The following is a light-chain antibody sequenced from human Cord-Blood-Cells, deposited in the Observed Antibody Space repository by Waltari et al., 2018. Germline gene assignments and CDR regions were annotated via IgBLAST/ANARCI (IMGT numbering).Light chain of an antibody. CDR1: SSDVGSYNL. CDR3: CSYAGSSTCYV. J-gene: IGLJ1*01. CDR2: EVS. Sequence: QSALTQPASVSGSPGQSITISCTGTSSDVGSYNLVSWYQQHPGKAPKLMTYEVSKRPSGVSNRFSGSKSGNTASVTSSELQAEDEADYYCCSYAGSSTCYVFVTGTKVTVL. V-gene: IGLV2-23*02.